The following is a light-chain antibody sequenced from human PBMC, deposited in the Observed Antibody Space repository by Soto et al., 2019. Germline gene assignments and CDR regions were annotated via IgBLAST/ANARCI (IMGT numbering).Light chain of an antibody. CDR2: KAS. Sequence: DIQMTQSPSTLSASVGDRVTITCRASQSISSWLAWYQQKPGKAPDLLIYKASSLESGVPSRFSGSGSWTEFTLTISSLQPDDFATYYCQQYYTSSRTFGQGTKVEIK. CDR3: QQYYTSSRT. J-gene: IGKJ1*01. V-gene: IGKV1-5*03. CDR1: QSISSW.